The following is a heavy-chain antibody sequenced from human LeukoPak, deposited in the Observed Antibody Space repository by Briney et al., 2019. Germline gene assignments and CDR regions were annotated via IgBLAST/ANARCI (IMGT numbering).Heavy chain of an antibody. Sequence: SETLSLTCTVSGGSISSYYWSWIRQPPGKGLEWIEYIYYSGSTNYNPSLKSRVTISVDTSKNQFSLKLSSVTAADTAVYYCAREAPFIAAAGWAKSAFDIWGQGTMVTVPS. V-gene: IGHV4-59*01. CDR2: IYYSGST. J-gene: IGHJ3*02. CDR3: AREAPFIAAAGWAKSAFDI. D-gene: IGHD6-13*01. CDR1: GGSISSYY.